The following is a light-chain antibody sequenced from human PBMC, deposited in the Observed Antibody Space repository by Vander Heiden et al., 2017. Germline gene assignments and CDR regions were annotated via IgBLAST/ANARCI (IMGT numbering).Light chain of an antibody. CDR3: QSYDSSLRYV. V-gene: IGLV1-40*01. CDR1: SPNLGAGYD. J-gene: IGLJ1*01. Sequence: QSVLTQPPSVSGAPGQRVTIACTGSSPNLGAGYDVQWYQQLPGTAPKLLIYDNHNRPSGVPDRFSGSQSGTSASLAITGLQSEDEADYYCQSYDSSLRYVFGTGTKVTGL. CDR2: DNH.